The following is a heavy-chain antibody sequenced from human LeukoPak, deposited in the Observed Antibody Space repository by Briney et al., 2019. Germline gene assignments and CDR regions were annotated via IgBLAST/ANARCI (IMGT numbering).Heavy chain of an antibody. D-gene: IGHD6-19*01. Sequence: SETLSLTCSVSGGSISSSTYYWGWIRQPPGKGLEWIGSIYYSGSTYYNPSLKSRVTISVDTSKNQFSLKLSSVTAADTAVYYCARRGSGRYLNFDYWGQGTLVTVSS. J-gene: IGHJ4*02. CDR1: GGSISSSTYY. V-gene: IGHV4-39*01. CDR2: IYYSGST. CDR3: ARRGSGRYLNFDY.